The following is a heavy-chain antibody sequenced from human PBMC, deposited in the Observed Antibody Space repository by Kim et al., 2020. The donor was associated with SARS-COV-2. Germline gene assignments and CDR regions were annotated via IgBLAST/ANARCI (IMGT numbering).Heavy chain of an antibody. CDR1: GFTFSSYA. J-gene: IGHJ4*02. Sequence: GGWLRLSCAASGFTFSSYAMSWVRQAPGKGLEWVSAISGSGGSTYYAASVKGRFSLSRDHSKHTLYLQMNSLRAEDTAVYYCARSRLSASCSEADYWGQG. D-gene: IGHD2-21*01. CDR3: ARSRLSASCSEADY. CDR2: ISGSGGST. V-gene: IGHV3-23*01.